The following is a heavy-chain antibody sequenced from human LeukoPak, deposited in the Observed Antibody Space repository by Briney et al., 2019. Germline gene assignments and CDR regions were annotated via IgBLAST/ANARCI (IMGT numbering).Heavy chain of an antibody. CDR1: GDSVSSNRVN. J-gene: IGHJ5*02. Sequence: QTLSLTCAISGDSVSSNRVNWNWIRQSPSRGREWLGRTYYRSTWYNDYAVSVRRRITVNPDTNKNQYPLHLNSVTPEDTAVYYCARRLTQYDCFDPWGQGILVTVSS. V-gene: IGHV6-1*01. CDR3: ARRLTQYDCFDP. CDR2: TYYRSTWYN. D-gene: IGHD2-2*01.